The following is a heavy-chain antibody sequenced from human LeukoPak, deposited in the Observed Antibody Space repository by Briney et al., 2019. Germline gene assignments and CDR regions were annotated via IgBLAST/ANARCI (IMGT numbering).Heavy chain of an antibody. CDR3: AHSSNFHTGGYI. CDR1: GFSLSTSGVG. D-gene: IGHD2-8*02. CDR2: IFWNDDK. J-gene: IGHJ4*02. Sequence: SGPTLVEPTQTLTLTCTFSGFSLSTSGVGVVWIRQPPGKALEWLSLIFWNDDKRYSPSLRSRLTITKDTSKNQVFLTMTNMDPVDTATYYCAHSSNFHTGGYIWGQGILRTVSS. V-gene: IGHV2-5*01.